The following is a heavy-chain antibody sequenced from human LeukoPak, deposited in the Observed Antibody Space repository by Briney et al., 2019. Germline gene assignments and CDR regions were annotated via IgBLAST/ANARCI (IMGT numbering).Heavy chain of an antibody. D-gene: IGHD6-13*01. CDR2: ISGSGGST. CDR3: AKGDSSWYVGALGT. J-gene: IGHJ5*02. V-gene: IGHV3-23*01. CDR1: GFTFSSYA. Sequence: GRSLRLSCAASGFTFSSYAMSWVRQAPGKGLEWVSAISGSGGSTYYTDSVKGRFTISRDNSKNTLYLQMNSLRAEDTAVYYCAKGDSSWYVGALGTWGQGTLVTVSS.